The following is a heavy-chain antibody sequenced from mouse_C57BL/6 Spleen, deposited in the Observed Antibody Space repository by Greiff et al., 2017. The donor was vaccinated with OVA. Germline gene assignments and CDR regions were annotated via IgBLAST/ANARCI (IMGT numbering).Heavy chain of an antibody. CDR1: GFSFNTYA. V-gene: IGHV10-1*01. CDR3: VRMGTDLDY. J-gene: IGHJ2*01. D-gene: IGHD4-1*01. Sequence: EVKVVESGGGLVQPKGSLKLSCAASGFSFNTYAMNWVRQAPGQGLEWVARIRSKSNNYATYYADSVKDRFTISRDDSESMLYLQMNNLKTEDTAMYYCVRMGTDLDYWGQGTTLTVSS. CDR2: IRSKSNNYAT.